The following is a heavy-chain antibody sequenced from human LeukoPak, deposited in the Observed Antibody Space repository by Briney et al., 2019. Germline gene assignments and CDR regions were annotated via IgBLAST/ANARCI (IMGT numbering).Heavy chain of an antibody. J-gene: IGHJ6*02. CDR2: IYSGGST. D-gene: IGHD3-10*01. CDR3: AKRKATMVRGVNYYYGMDV. V-gene: IGHV3-66*01. CDR1: GFTVSSNY. Sequence: GSLRLSCAASGFTVSSNYMSWVRQAPGKGLEWVSVIYSGGSTYYADSVKGRFTISRDNSKNTLYLQMNSLRAEDTAVYYCAKRKATMVRGVNYYYGMDVWGQGTTVTVSS.